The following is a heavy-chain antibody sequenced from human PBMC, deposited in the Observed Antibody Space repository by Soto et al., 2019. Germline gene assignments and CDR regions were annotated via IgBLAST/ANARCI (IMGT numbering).Heavy chain of an antibody. V-gene: IGHV3-23*01. CDR2: ISGSGGST. J-gene: IGHJ4*02. D-gene: IGHD3-3*01. CDR3: AKAIYDFWSGYYDY. Sequence: GGSLRLSCAASGFTFSSYAMSWVRQAPGKGLEWVSAISGSGGSTYYADSVKGRFTISRDNSKNTLYLQMNSLRAKDTAVYYCAKAIYDFWSGYYDYWGQGTLVTVSS. CDR1: GFTFSSYA.